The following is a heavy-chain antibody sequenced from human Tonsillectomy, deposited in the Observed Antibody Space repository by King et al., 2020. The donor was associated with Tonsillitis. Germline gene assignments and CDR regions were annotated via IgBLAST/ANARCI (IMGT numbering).Heavy chain of an antibody. CDR2: INHSGST. CDR1: GGSFSGYY. D-gene: IGHD2/OR15-2a*01. CDR3: ARGFYEYYFDY. V-gene: IGHV4-34*01. Sequence: VQLQQWGAGLLKPSETLSLTCAVYGGSFSGYYWSWIRQPPGNGLEWIGEINHSGSTNYNPSLKSRVTLSVDTSKNQFSLKVSSVTAADTAVYYCARGFYEYYFDYWGQGTLVTVSS. J-gene: IGHJ4*02.